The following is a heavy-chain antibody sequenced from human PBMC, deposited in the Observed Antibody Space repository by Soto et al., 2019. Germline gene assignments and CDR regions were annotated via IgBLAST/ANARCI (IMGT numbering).Heavy chain of an antibody. Sequence: EVHLVESGGDLVQPGGSLRLSCAGSGFSFSTYWMNWVRQAPGKGLEWVANIKDDGSETDYVDSVKGRFTISRDNAKNSLYLEMNSLRAEDTAVYYCVRDGIFGFQYWGQGTLVTVSS. CDR1: GFSFSTYW. CDR2: IKDDGSET. D-gene: IGHD1-26*01. J-gene: IGHJ4*02. CDR3: VRDGIFGFQY. V-gene: IGHV3-7*05.